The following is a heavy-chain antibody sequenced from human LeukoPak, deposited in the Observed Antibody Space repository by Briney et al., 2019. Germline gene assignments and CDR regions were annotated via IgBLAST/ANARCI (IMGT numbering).Heavy chain of an antibody. J-gene: IGHJ4*02. CDR3: AKGACRSTSCYTDY. V-gene: IGHV3-9*01. CDR2: ISWNSGSI. Sequence: GGSLRLSCAASGFTFDDYAMHWVRQAPGKGLEWVSGISWNSGSIVYADSVKGRFTISKNNAKNSLYLQMNSLRAEDTALYYCAKGACRSTSCYTDYWGQGTLVTVSS. D-gene: IGHD2-2*01. CDR1: GFTFDDYA.